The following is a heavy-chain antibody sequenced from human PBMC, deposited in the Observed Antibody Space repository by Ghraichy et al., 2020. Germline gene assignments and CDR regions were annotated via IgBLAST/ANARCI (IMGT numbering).Heavy chain of an antibody. CDR1: GFTFSSYG. CDR2: IWYDGSNK. Sequence: GGSLRLSCAASGFTFSSYGMHWVRQAPGKGLEWVAVIWYDGSNKYYADSVKGRFTISRDNSKNTLYLQMNSLRAEDTAVYYCARDRVWFVELSGMDCYYVMAVWGQGTTVTVSS. CDR3: ARDRVWFVELSGMDCYYVMAV. D-gene: IGHD3-10*01. J-gene: IGHJ6*02. V-gene: IGHV3-33*01.